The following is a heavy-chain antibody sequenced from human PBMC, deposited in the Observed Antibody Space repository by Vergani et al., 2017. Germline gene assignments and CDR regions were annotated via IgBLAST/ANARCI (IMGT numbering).Heavy chain of an antibody. Sequence: QITLKESGPTLVKPTQTLTLTCTFPGFSLNTRGVSVAWIRQPPGKALDCLALIYWNDDQHYSPSLNNRVTITKDTSKNQVVLTMTNMDYVDTGTYYCARGDMTTVYYMDVWGKGTTVTVSS. CDR3: ARGDMTTVYYMDV. J-gene: IGHJ6*03. CDR1: GFSLNTRGVS. CDR2: IYWNDDQ. D-gene: IGHD4-11*01. V-gene: IGHV2-5*01.